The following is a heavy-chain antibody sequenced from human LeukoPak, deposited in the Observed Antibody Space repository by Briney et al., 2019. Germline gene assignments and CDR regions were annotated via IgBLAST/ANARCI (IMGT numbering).Heavy chain of an antibody. Sequence: ASVKVSCKASGYTFTSYHMHWVRQAPGQGLEWMGIINPSGGSTSYAQKFQGRVTMTRDMSTSTVYMELSSLRSEDTAVYYCARVGGRWLQFDYWGQGTLVTVSS. CDR2: INPSGGST. CDR3: ARVGGRWLQFDY. D-gene: IGHD5-24*01. V-gene: IGHV1-46*01. J-gene: IGHJ4*02. CDR1: GYTFTSYH.